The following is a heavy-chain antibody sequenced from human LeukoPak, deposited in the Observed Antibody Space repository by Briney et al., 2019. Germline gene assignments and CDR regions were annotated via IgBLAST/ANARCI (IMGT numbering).Heavy chain of an antibody. Sequence: SETLSLTCTVSGDSISSSTYSWGWIRQPPGMGLEWIGSIFYSGTTYYNPSLKSRVTISVDTSKNQFSLKLSSVTAADTAVYYCASGLGFGELSPNWFDPWGQGTLVTVSS. V-gene: IGHV4-39*07. CDR3: ASGLGFGELSPNWFDP. CDR1: GDSISSSTYS. J-gene: IGHJ5*02. D-gene: IGHD3-10*01. CDR2: IFYSGTT.